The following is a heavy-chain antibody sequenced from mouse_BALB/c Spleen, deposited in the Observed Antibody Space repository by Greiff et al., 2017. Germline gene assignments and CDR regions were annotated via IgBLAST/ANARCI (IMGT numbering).Heavy chain of an antibody. CDR1: GFSLTSYG. Sequence: VMLVESGPGLVAPSQSLSITCTVSGFSLTSYGVHWVRQPPGKGLEWLGVIWAGGSTNYNSALMSRLSISKDNSKSQVFLKMNSLQTDDTAMYYCARDLDYGNYAAMDYWGQGTSVTVSS. CDR2: IWAGGST. J-gene: IGHJ4*01. D-gene: IGHD2-1*01. V-gene: IGHV2-9*02. CDR3: ARDLDYGNYAAMDY.